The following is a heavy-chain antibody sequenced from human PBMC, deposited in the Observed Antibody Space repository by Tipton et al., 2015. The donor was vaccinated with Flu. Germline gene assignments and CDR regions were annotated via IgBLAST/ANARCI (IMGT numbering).Heavy chain of an antibody. Sequence: SLRLSCAASGFTVSSNYMSWVRQAPGKGLEWVSVIYSGGSAYYADSVKGRFTISRDNSKNTLYLQMNSLRAEDTAVYYCASGLEAYYDSSGYFSGFDYWGQGTLVTVSS. CDR1: GFTVSSNY. CDR3: ASGLEAYYDSSGYFSGFDY. D-gene: IGHD3-22*01. CDR2: IYSGGSA. V-gene: IGHV3-53*01. J-gene: IGHJ4*02.